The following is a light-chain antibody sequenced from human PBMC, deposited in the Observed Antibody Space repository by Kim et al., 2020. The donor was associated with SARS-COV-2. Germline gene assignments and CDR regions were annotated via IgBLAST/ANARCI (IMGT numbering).Light chain of an antibody. V-gene: IGKV2-28*01. CDR2: LGS. J-gene: IGKJ2*01. Sequence: EPASISCRSNQGLLHNNGNKYFDWYLQKPGQSPQVVIYLGSNRASGVPDRFSGSGSGTDFTLKISRVEAEDVGVYYCMQALQTPYTFGQGTKLEI. CDR3: MQALQTPYT. CDR1: QGLLHNNGNKY.